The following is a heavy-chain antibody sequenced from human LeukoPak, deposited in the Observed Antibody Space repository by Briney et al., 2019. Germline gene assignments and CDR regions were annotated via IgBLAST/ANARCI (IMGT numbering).Heavy chain of an antibody. CDR2: IIPIFGTA. J-gene: IGHJ4*02. D-gene: IGHD6-19*01. V-gene: IGHV1-69*05. CDR1: GGTFSSYA. CDR3: ASSGDY. Sequence: GASVKVSCRASGGTFSSYAISWVRQAPGQGLEWMGGIIPIFGTANYAQKFQGRVTMTRNTSISTAYMELSSLRSEDTAVYYCASSGDYWGQGTLVTVSS.